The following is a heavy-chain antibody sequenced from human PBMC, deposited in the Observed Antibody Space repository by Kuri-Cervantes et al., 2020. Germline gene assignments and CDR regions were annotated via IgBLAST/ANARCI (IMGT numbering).Heavy chain of an antibody. CDR3: ARGGSVVVPAAIERGLCYGMDV. CDR2: INHSGST. D-gene: IGHD2-2*01. V-gene: IGHV4-4*02. J-gene: IGHJ6*02. CDR1: GGSISSSNW. Sequence: GSLRLSCAVSGGSISSSNWWSWVRQPPGKGLEWIGEINHSGSTNYNPSPKSRVTISVDTSKNQFSLKLSSVTAADTAVYYCARGGSVVVPAAIERGLCYGMDVWGQGTTVTVSS.